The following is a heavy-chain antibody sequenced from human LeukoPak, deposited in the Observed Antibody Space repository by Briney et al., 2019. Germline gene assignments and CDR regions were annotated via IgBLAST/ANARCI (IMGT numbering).Heavy chain of an antibody. CDR1: GGSISSYY. J-gene: IGHJ4*02. Sequence: SETLSLTCTVSGGSISSYYWSWIRQPPGKGLEWIGYIYYSGSTNYNPSLKSRVIISVDTSKNQFSLKLSSVTAADTAVYYCARGGTGYLRYLDWLRNQREYYFDYWGQGTLVTVSS. CDR2: IYYSGST. D-gene: IGHD3-9*01. V-gene: IGHV4-59*01. CDR3: ARGGTGYLRYLDWLRNQREYYFDY.